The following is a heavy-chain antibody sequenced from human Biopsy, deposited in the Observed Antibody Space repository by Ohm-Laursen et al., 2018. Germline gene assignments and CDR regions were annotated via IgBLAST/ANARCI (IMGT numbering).Heavy chain of an antibody. V-gene: IGHV4-4*07. Sequence: SQTLSLTCNVSDGSINDYFWSWVRQPAGKGLEWIGRVFRNEATNYNPSLKGRVTMSIDRSKSQFSLTLRSVTAADTAVYYCTNSFGGAYWGPGILVTVSS. CDR1: DGSINDYF. CDR3: TNSFGGAY. D-gene: IGHD3-10*01. J-gene: IGHJ4*02. CDR2: VFRNEAT.